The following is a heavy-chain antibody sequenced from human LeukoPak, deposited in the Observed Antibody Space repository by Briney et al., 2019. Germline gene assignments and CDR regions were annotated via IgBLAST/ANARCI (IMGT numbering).Heavy chain of an antibody. CDR3: ARGDAFSGDH. CDR2: IHPEGNEK. J-gene: IGHJ4*02. CDR1: GFTFSNFW. Sequence: GGSLRLSCAVSGFTFSNFWMSWVRQAPGRGLEWVANIHPEGNEKYHVESVKGRFTISRDNTKNLLLLQMNGLRVEDTALYYCARGDAFSGDHWGQGTLVTVSS. V-gene: IGHV3-7*04.